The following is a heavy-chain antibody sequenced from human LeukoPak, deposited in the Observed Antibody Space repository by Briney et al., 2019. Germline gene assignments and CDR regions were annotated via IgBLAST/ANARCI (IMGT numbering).Heavy chain of an antibody. CDR1: GFTFSHYG. D-gene: IGHD3-16*01. J-gene: IGHJ4*02. Sequence: GGSLRLSCVASGFTFSHYGMTWVRQAPGKGLEWVSGISSGGDNTYYADSVKGRFTISRDNSKNTLYLQMNSLRAEDTAVYYCAKGGSGTYIPHFDYWGQGTLVTVSS. CDR3: AKGGSGTYIPHFDY. V-gene: IGHV3-23*01. CDR2: ISSGGDNT.